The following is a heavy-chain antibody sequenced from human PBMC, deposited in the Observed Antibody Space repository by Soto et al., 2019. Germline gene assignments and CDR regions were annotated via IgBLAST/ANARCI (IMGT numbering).Heavy chain of an antibody. Sequence: EVQLLESGGGLVQPGGSLRLSCAASGFIFSSYAMSWVRQAPGKGLEWVSVISGGGGSTYYADSVKGRFTISRDNSKNTLYLQMNSLRAEDTAVYYCAKDLTIVGVSTFDYWGQGMLVTVSS. CDR2: ISGGGGST. D-gene: IGHD1-26*01. CDR1: GFIFSSYA. J-gene: IGHJ4*02. V-gene: IGHV3-23*01. CDR3: AKDLTIVGVSTFDY.